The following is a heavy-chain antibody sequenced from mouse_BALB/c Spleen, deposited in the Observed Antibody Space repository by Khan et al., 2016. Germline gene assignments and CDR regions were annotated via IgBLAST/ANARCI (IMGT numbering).Heavy chain of an antibody. Sequence: QIQLVQSGPELKKPGETVKISCKASGYTFTNFGINWVRQAPGKGLEWMDWINTNTGETTYADDFKGRFSFSLETSASTAYLQINNLKNADTATXLCATGITTVIAMRRHYWGQVTTLTVSS. D-gene: IGHD1-1*01. CDR1: GYTFTNFG. CDR3: ATGITTVIAMRRHY. CDR2: INTNTGET. J-gene: IGHJ2*01. V-gene: IGHV9-3-1*01.